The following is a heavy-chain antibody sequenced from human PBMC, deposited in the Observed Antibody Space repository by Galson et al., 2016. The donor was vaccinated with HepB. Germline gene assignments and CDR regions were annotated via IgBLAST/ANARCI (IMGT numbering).Heavy chain of an antibody. J-gene: IGHJ4*02. Sequence: SLRLSCAASGFIFSNFAMHWVRQAPGKGLEWVALLSHDGNKKSYGDSVKGRFAISRDDSNNTLYLQMNSLRAEDTAVYFCARGMPPTLLWFGEASFEYWGQGTLVIVSS. D-gene: IGHD3-10*01. CDR2: LSHDGNKK. CDR3: ARGMPPTLLWFGEASFEY. CDR1: GFIFSNFA. V-gene: IGHV3-30*09.